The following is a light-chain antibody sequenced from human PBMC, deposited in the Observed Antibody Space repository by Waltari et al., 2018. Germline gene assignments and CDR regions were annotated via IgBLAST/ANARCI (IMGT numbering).Light chain of an antibody. CDR1: PSVGSN. Sequence: EIVMTQSPATLSMSPGERAILSCRASPSVGSNLAWYQQKPGQAPRLLIYGASTRATGIPARFSGSGSGTEFTLTISGLQSEDFAVYHCQQYNNWPLTFGGGTKVEIK. J-gene: IGKJ4*01. CDR3: QQYNNWPLT. V-gene: IGKV3-15*01. CDR2: GAS.